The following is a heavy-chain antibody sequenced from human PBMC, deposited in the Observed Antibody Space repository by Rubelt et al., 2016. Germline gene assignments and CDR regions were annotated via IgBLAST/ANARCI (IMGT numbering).Heavy chain of an antibody. J-gene: IGHJ3*02. D-gene: IGHD2-15*01. CDR1: GFTFDDYA. CDR2: ISWNSGSI. Sequence: EVQLVESGGGLVQPGRSLRLSCAASGFTFDDYAMHWVRQAPGKGLEWVSGISWNSGSIGYADSVKGRFTISRDNAKNSLYLQMNSLRAEDTAVYYCARPSGRYCSGGSCYVTDDDAFDIWGQGTMVTVSS. CDR3: ARPSGRYCSGGSCYVTDDDAFDI. V-gene: IGHV3-9*01.